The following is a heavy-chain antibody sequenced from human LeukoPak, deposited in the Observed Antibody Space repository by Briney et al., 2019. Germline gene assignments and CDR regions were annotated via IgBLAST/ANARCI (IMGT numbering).Heavy chain of an antibody. D-gene: IGHD3-3*01. V-gene: IGHV1-18*01. CDR2: ISTYTGNA. J-gene: IGHJ6*03. CDR3: ARDLAVLGVVFTSYMDV. CDR1: GYSFITHG. Sequence: GASVNVSCKASGYSFITHGITWVRQAPGQGLQWVGWISTYTGNAHYAQRLQDRVTLSKDTATTTAYLEVRNLRSDDTAVYYCARDLAVLGVVFTSYMDVWGKGTPVIVSS.